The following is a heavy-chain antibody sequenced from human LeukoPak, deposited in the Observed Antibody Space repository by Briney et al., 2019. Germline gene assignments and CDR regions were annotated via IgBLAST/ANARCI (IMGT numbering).Heavy chain of an antibody. V-gene: IGHV4-59*01. D-gene: IGHD2-15*01. CDR2: IYYSGST. Sequence: SETLSLTCTVSGGSISSYYWSWIRQPPGKGLEWIGYIYYSGSTYYNPSLRSRVTISVDTSKNQFSLKLSSVTAADTAVYYCARVVVAATPAFDYWGQGTLVTVSS. CDR1: GGSISSYY. CDR3: ARVVVAATPAFDY. J-gene: IGHJ4*02.